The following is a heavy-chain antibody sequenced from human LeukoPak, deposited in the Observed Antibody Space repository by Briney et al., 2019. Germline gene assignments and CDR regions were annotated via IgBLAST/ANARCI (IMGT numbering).Heavy chain of an antibody. V-gene: IGHV3-74*01. D-gene: IGHD7-27*01. J-gene: IGHJ4*02. Sequence: GGSLRLSCAASGFTFSSYWMHWVRQAPGKGLVWVSRIKFDGSSTSYADSVKGRFTISRDNAKNTLYLQMNSLRAEDTAVYYCAKDPPDGLGILLDYWGQGTLVTVSS. CDR3: AKDPPDGLGILLDY. CDR2: IKFDGSST. CDR1: GFTFSSYW.